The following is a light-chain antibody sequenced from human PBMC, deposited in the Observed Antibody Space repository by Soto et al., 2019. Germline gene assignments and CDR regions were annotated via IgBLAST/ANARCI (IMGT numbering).Light chain of an antibody. CDR2: DAS. J-gene: IGKJ1*01. CDR3: QQRSNWPPWT. V-gene: IGKV3-11*01. Sequence: EIVLTQSPATLSLSPGERATLSCRASQSVSSNLAWYQQKPGQAPRLLIYDASNRATGIPDRFSGGGSGTDFTLTISSLEPEDFAVYYCQQRSNWPPWTFGQGTKVEIK. CDR1: QSVSSN.